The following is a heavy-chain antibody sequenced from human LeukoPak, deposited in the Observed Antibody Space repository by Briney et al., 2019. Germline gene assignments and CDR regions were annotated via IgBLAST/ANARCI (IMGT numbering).Heavy chain of an antibody. D-gene: IGHD6-13*01. CDR3: ARQGAAGKYYYYYMDV. Sequence: PSETLSLTCTVSNGSISSYYWSWVRQPPGKGLEWIGYIYYSGSANYNPSLKSRVTISVDTSKSQLSLKLSSVTAADTAIYYCARQGAAGKYYYYYMDVWGKGTTVTVSS. CDR1: NGSISSYY. CDR2: IYYSGSA. J-gene: IGHJ6*03. V-gene: IGHV4-59*01.